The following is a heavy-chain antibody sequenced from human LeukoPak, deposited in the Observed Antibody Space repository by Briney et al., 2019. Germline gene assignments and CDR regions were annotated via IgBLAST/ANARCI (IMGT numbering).Heavy chain of an antibody. Sequence: VASVTVSFKASGFTFTAYYLYWVRQPPGHGLVFVGFINLNNGATGYAQNFQGRVTMTRDTFICTAFMEWSSLRSDDPAVYYCARDGDSTAPDFDFWGQGALVTVSS. J-gene: IGHJ4*02. V-gene: IGHV1-2*02. CDR2: INLNNGAT. CDR1: GFTFTAYY. D-gene: IGHD2-21*02. CDR3: ARDGDSTAPDFDF.